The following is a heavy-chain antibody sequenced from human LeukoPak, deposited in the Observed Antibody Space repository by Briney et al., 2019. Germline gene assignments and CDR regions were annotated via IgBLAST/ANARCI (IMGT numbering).Heavy chain of an antibody. Sequence: SETLSLTCTVSGGSISSSSYYWGWIRQPPGKGLEWIGYIYYSGSTNYNPSLKSRVTISVDTSKNQFSLKVSSVTAADTAVYYCTRGAGSTTSNDAFDIWGQGTMVTVSS. CDR1: GGSISSSSYY. V-gene: IGHV4-61*05. CDR2: IYYSGST. D-gene: IGHD1-1*01. CDR3: TRGAGSTTSNDAFDI. J-gene: IGHJ3*02.